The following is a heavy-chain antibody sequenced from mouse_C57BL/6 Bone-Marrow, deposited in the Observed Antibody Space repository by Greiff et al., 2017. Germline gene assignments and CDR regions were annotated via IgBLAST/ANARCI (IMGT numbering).Heavy chain of an antibody. D-gene: IGHD4-1*01. Sequence: EVQGEESGGGLVQSGRSLRLSCATSGFTFSDFYMEWVSQAPGKGLEWIAASRNKANDYTTEYNASVKGRFIVSRDTSQSILYLQMNALRAEDTAIYCCASDLGRGYCDYWGQGTTLTVSS. V-gene: IGHV7-1*01. CDR2: SRNKANDYTT. CDR3: ASDLGRGYCDY. CDR1: GFTFSDFY. J-gene: IGHJ2*01.